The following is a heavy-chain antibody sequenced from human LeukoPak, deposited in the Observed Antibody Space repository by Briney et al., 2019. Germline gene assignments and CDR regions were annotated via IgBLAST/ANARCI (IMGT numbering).Heavy chain of an antibody. Sequence: GGSLRLSCAASGFTFNTFWMSWVRQTPGKGMEWVANIKKEGTKKYYVDSVKGRFTISRDNAENSLYLQMNSLRAEDTAVYYCARDAAGYDPWGQGTLVTVSS. CDR1: GFTFNTFW. V-gene: IGHV3-7*01. CDR3: ARDAAGYDP. J-gene: IGHJ5*02. CDR2: IKKEGTKK. D-gene: IGHD6-13*01.